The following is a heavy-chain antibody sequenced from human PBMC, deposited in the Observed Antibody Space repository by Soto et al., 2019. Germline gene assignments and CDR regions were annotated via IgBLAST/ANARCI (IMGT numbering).Heavy chain of an antibody. J-gene: IGHJ6*02. CDR1: GFTFSDHY. CDR3: ARGKGYCSGGSCYYYDGLDV. D-gene: IGHD2-15*01. Sequence: GGSLRLSCAASGFTFSDHYMDWVRQAPGKGLEWVGRIRNKAKSYTTEYAASVKGRFTISRDDSQNSLYLQMNSLKIEDTAVYYCARGKGYCSGGSCYYYDGLDVWGQGTTVTVSS. CDR2: IRNKAKSYTT. V-gene: IGHV3-72*01.